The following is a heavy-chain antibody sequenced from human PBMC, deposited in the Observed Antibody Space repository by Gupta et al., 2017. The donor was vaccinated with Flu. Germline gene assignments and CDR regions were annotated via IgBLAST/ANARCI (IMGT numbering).Heavy chain of an antibody. Sequence: VYGGSFSGYYWSWIRQPPGKGLEWIGEINHSGSTNYNPSLKSRVTISVDTSKNQFSLKLSSVTAADTAVYYCARGYNWNDYWGQGTLVTVSS. CDR2: INHSGST. CDR1: GGSFSGYY. D-gene: IGHD1-1*01. V-gene: IGHV4-34*01. J-gene: IGHJ4*02. CDR3: ARGYNWNDY.